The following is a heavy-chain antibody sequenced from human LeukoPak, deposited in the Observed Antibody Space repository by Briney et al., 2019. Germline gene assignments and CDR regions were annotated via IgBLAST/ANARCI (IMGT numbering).Heavy chain of an antibody. V-gene: IGHV4-59*01. Sequence: PSESLSLTCIVSGGSISNYYCSWIRQPPGKGLEWLGYMFYSGSTKYNPSLKSRDTISVDTSRKQFSLNLSSVTAADTAVYYCARTVGYSYGERFDYWGQGTLVTVSS. CDR1: GGSISNYY. CDR2: MFYSGST. CDR3: ARTVGYSYGERFDY. D-gene: IGHD5-18*01. J-gene: IGHJ4*02.